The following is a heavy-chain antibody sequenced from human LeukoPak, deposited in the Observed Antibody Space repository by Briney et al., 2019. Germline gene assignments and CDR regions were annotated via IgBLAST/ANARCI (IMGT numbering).Heavy chain of an antibody. D-gene: IGHD3-22*01. V-gene: IGHV3-23*01. Sequence: SGGSLRLSCAASGFTFSGYAMTWVRQAPGKGLEWVSAITGSGGSTYYADSVKGRFTISRDNSKNTLYVQVNSLGTEDTAAYYCAKGSYYDSSGSFYFDYWGQGTLVTVSS. CDR1: GFTFSGYA. CDR2: ITGSGGST. CDR3: AKGSYYDSSGSFYFDY. J-gene: IGHJ4*02.